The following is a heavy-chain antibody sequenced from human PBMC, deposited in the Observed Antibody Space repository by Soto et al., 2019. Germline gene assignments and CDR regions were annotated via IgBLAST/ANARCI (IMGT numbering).Heavy chain of an antibody. CDR3: ARESFSASPNFSDY. CDR1: GFAFSNYA. Sequence: EVQLVESGGGLVQPVGSLILSCAASGFAFSNYAMNWVRQAPGKGLEWVSYISLSGSTIYYADSVKGRFTISRDDAKNSLYLQMNSLRADDTAVYYCARESFSASPNFSDYWGQGTLVTVSS. V-gene: IGHV3-48*03. D-gene: IGHD3-3*02. CDR2: ISLSGSTI. J-gene: IGHJ4*02.